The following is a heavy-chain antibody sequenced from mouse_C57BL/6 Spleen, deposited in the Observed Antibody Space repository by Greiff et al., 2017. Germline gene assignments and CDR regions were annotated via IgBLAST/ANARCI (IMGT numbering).Heavy chain of an antibody. J-gene: IGHJ2*01. CDR2: ISSGSSTI. CDR1: GFTFSDYG. CDR3: ARRRELGTYYCDY. D-gene: IGHD4-1*01. Sequence: DVKLVESGGGLVKPGGSLKLSCAASGFTFSDYGMHWVRQAPEKGLEWVAYISSGSSTIYYADTVKGRFTISRDNAKNTLFLQMTSLRSEDTAMYYCARRRELGTYYCDYWGQGTTLTVSS. V-gene: IGHV5-17*01.